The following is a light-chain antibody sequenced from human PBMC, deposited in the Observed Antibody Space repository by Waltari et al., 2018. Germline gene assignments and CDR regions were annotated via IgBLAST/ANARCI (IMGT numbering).Light chain of an antibody. CDR2: EVT. J-gene: IGLJ1*01. V-gene: IGLV2-14*01. CDR1: SSYVGAYTY. CDR3: SSHTTSDSLV. Sequence: QSALTQPASVSGSPGQSITISCTGTSSYVGAYTYVSWYQQPPGKFPQLMIYEVTNRPSGVSNRFSGSKSGNTASLTISGLQPEDEADYYCSSHTTSDSLVFGTGTKVTVL.